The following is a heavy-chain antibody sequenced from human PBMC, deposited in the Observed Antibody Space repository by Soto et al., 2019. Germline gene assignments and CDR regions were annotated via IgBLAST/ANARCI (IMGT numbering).Heavy chain of an antibody. J-gene: IGHJ3*02. CDR1: GFTFGSYA. Sequence: EVQLVESGGGLVQPGGSLRLSCSASGFTFGSYAMHWVRQAPGKGLEYVSAISSNGGSTYYADSVKGRFTISRDNSKNTLYLQMSSLRAEDTAVYYCVKDEGVTMVRGDYDAFDIWGQGTMVTVSS. CDR3: VKDEGVTMVRGDYDAFDI. D-gene: IGHD3-10*01. CDR2: ISSNGGST. V-gene: IGHV3-64D*06.